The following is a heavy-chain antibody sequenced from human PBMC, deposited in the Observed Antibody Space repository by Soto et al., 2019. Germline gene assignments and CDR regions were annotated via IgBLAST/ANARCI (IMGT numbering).Heavy chain of an antibody. Sequence: QVQLQESGPGLVKPSQTLSLTCTVSGGSISSGGYYWSWIRQHPGKGLEWIGYIFYTGTTSYNPSLKSRVTISLDTSKNQFSLNVSSVTAADTAMYYCARSRWRYTPFDPWGQGALVTVSS. V-gene: IGHV4-31*03. J-gene: IGHJ5*02. CDR1: GGSISSGGYY. D-gene: IGHD6-19*01. CDR2: IFYTGTT. CDR3: ARSRWRYTPFDP.